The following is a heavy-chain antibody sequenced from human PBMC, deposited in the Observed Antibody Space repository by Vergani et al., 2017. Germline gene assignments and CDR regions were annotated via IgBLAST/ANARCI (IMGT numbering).Heavy chain of an antibody. J-gene: IGHJ6*03. CDR2: INPSGGST. V-gene: IGHV1-46*03. CDR1: GYTFTSYY. Sequence: QVQLVQSGAEVKKPGASVKVSCKASGYTFTSYYMHWVRQAPGQGLEWMGIINPSGGSTSYAQKFQGRVTMTRDTSTSTVYMELSSLRSEDTAEYYCAYAGGYCSSTSCTRSATTGYYMDVWGKGTTVTVSS. D-gene: IGHD2-2*01. CDR3: AYAGGYCSSTSCTRSATTGYYMDV.